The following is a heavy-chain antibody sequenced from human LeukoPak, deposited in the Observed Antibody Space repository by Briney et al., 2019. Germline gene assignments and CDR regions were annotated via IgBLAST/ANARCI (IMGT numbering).Heavy chain of an antibody. CDR3: VRDDAFVRGPIARHWFDP. J-gene: IGHJ5*02. V-gene: IGHV4-39*07. D-gene: IGHD3-10*01. Sequence: KSSEALSLTCTVSVASIRGSDYDWDWIRQTPGKGLEWIAAIYYTVTAYHNPSLKSQPTISVDTSKHQFSLKVSSVTAAATAVYYCVRDDAFVRGPIARHWFDPWGQGVLVTVSS. CDR2: IYYTVTA. CDR1: VASIRGSDYD.